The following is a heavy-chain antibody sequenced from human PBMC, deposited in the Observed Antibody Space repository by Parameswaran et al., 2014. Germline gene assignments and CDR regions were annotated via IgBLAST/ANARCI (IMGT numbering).Heavy chain of an antibody. J-gene: IGHJ6*02. CDR3: ARGPGAGPVRERNSVMDV. D-gene: IGHD1-1*01. Sequence: PGKGLEWIGYISDSGNTNYNPSLKSRVTISIDTSKNQFSLKLSSVTAADTAVYYCARGPGAGPVRERNSVMDVWGQGTTVTVSS. V-gene: IGHV4-59*13. CDR2: ISDSGNT.